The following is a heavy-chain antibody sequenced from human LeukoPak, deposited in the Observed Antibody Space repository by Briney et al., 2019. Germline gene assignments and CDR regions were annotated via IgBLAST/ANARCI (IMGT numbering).Heavy chain of an antibody. CDR1: GGSISSYY. D-gene: IGHD3-16*01. J-gene: IGHJ3*02. CDR2: IYYSGST. CDR3: ARGRLGYYNHALAFDI. Sequence: KSSETLSLTCTVSGGSISSYYWSWIRQPPGKGLEWIGYIYYSGSTNYNPSLKSRVTISVDTSKNQFSLKLSSVTAADTAVYYCARGRLGYYNHALAFDIWGQGTMVTVSS. V-gene: IGHV4-59*01.